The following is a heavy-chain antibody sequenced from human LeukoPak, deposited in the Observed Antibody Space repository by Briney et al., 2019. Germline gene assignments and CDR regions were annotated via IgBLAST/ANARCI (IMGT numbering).Heavy chain of an antibody. CDR1: GGSISSSSYY. CDR3: ARDTGYSSSWYGWYYGMDV. V-gene: IGHV4-39*07. J-gene: IGHJ6*02. D-gene: IGHD6-13*01. Sequence: SETLSLTCTVSGGSISSSSYYWGWIRQPPGKGLEWIGSIYYSGSTYYNPSLKSRVTISVDTSKNQFSLKLSSVTAADTAVYYCARDTGYSSSWYGWYYGMDVWGQGTTVTVSS. CDR2: IYYSGST.